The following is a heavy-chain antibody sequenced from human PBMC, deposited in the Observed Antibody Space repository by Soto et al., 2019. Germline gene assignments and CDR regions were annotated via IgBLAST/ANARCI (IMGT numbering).Heavy chain of an antibody. J-gene: IGHJ6*03. V-gene: IGHV5-51*01. CDR1: GYSFTSYW. Sequence: GESLKISCKGSGYSFTSYWIGWVRQMPGKGLEWMGIIYPGDSDTRYSPSFQGQVTISADKSISTAYLQWSSLKASDTAMYYCARSGYSSSWYDYYYYYMDVWGKGITVTVSS. CDR2: IYPGDSDT. CDR3: ARSGYSSSWYDYYYYYMDV. D-gene: IGHD6-13*01.